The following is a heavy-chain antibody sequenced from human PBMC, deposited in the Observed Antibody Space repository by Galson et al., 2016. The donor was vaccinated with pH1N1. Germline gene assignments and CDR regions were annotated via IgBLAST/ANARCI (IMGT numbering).Heavy chain of an antibody. CDR3: ASDSKGYYGSGTSIQDHFYYYMDV. V-gene: IGHV1-69*06. D-gene: IGHD3-10*01. CDR1: GGTFSNYV. J-gene: IGHJ6*02. CDR2: IIPIFGTT. Sequence: SVKVSCKASGGTFSNYVISWVRQAPGQGLEWMGGIIPIFGTTDYAQKFPGRVTITADKTTSTGYMVLTSLRSEDTAVYFCASDSKGYYGSGTSIQDHFYYYMDVWGQGTTVTVSS.